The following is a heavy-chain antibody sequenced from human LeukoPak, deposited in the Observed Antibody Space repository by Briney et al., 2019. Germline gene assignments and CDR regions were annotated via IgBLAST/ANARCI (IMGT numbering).Heavy chain of an antibody. Sequence: PGGSLRLSCAASGFTFSSYSMNWDRQAPGMGLEWVSSISSSSSYIYYADSVKGRFTISRDNAKNSLYLQMNSLRAEDTAVYYCARDSSIAARPYYYYYMDVWGKGTTVTVSS. V-gene: IGHV3-21*01. CDR3: ARDSSIAARPYYYYYMDV. J-gene: IGHJ6*03. CDR1: GFTFSSYS. D-gene: IGHD6-6*01. CDR2: ISSSSSYI.